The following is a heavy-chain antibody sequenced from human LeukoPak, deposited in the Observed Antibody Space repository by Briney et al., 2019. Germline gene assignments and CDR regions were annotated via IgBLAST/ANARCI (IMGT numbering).Heavy chain of an antibody. CDR3: VRTVTTFNLDL. V-gene: IGHV1-69*04. D-gene: IGHD4-17*01. CDR2: IIPILGIA. J-gene: IGHJ2*01. CDR1: GGTFSSYA. Sequence: APVKVSCKASGGTFSSYAISWVRQAPGQGLEWMGGIIPILGIANYAQKFQGRVTITADKSTSTAYMELSSLRSEDTAVYYCVRTVTTFNLDLWGRGTLVTVSS.